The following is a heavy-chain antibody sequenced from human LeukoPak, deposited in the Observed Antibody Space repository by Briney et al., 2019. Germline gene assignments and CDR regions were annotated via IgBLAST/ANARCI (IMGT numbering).Heavy chain of an antibody. CDR1: GYSISSGYY. Sequence: SETLSLTCTVSGYSISSGYYWGWIRPPPGKGLEWIGSIYHSGSTYYNPSLKSRVTISVDRSKNQFSLKLSSVTAADTAVYYCARGPRVTFMDVWGKGTTVTVSS. CDR2: IYHSGST. CDR3: ARGPRVTFMDV. V-gene: IGHV4-38-2*02. J-gene: IGHJ6*03. D-gene: IGHD3-16*01.